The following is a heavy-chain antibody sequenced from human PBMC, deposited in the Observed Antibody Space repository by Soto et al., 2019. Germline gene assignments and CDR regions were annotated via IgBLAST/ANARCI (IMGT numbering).Heavy chain of an antibody. CDR2: IVVGSGNT. CDR3: AAGPLVRGAYFYGMDV. J-gene: IGHJ6*02. Sequence: GASVKVSCKASGFTFTGSAVQWVRQARGQRLEWIGWIVVGSGNTNYAQKFQERVTITRDMSTSTAYMELSSLRSEDTAVYYCAAGPLVRGAYFYGMDVWGQGTTVTVSS. CDR1: GFTFTGSA. D-gene: IGHD3-10*01. V-gene: IGHV1-58*01.